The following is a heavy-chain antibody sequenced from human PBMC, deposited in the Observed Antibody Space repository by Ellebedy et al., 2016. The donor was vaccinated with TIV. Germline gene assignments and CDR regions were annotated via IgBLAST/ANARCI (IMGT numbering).Heavy chain of an antibody. CDR1: GFIFSSYC. Sequence: PGGSLRLSCAASGFIFSSYCMSRVRQAPGKGLEWVANMNQDGSKIYYVDSVKGRFTISRDNAKNSLYLQMTNLTGDDTAIYFCARDLTMHVWSDFLKNYGMDVWGQGTTVTVSS. CDR2: MNQDGSKI. CDR3: ARDLTMHVWSDFLKNYGMDV. V-gene: IGHV3-7*03. D-gene: IGHD3-3*02. J-gene: IGHJ6*02.